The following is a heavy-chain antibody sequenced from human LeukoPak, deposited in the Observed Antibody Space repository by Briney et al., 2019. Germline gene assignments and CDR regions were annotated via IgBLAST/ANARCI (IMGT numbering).Heavy chain of an antibody. J-gene: IGHJ2*01. D-gene: IGHD2-2*01. CDR3: ARDPLPAANYWYFDL. CDR2: IYYTGST. CDR1: GGSISSGDYY. Sequence: PSQTLSLTCTVSGGSISSGDYYWSWIRQPPGKGLEWIGYIYYTGSTYYSPSLKSRVTISVDTSKNQFSLKLSSVTAADTAVYYCARDPLPAANYWYFDLWGRGTLVTVSS. V-gene: IGHV4-30-4*01.